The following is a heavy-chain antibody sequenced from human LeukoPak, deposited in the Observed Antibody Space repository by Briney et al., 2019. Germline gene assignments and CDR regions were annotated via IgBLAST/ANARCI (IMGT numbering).Heavy chain of an antibody. CDR3: ASQTLPSDFWSGYYTGGGWFDP. V-gene: IGHV4-59*08. CDR1: GGSISSYY. CDR2: IYYRGST. J-gene: IGHJ5*02. Sequence: SETLSLTCTVSGGSISSYYCSWIRQPPGKGLEWIGYIYYRGSTNYNPSLKSRVTISVDTSKTQFSLKLSSVTAADTAVYYCASQTLPSDFWSGYYTGGGWFDPWGQGTLVTVSS. D-gene: IGHD3-3*01.